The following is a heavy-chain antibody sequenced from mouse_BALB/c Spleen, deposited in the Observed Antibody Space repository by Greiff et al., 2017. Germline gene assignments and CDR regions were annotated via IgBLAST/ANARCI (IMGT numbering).Heavy chain of an antibody. CDR2: ISDGGSYT. Sequence: EVQGVESGGGLVKPGGSLKLSCAASGFPFSDYYMYWVRQTPEKRLAWVATISDGGSYTYYPDSVKGRFTISRDNAKNNLYLQMSSLKSEDTAMYYCAREGGYDAMDDWGQGTSVTVSS. J-gene: IGHJ4*01. CDR3: AREGGYDAMDD. V-gene: IGHV5-4*02. CDR1: GFPFSDYY.